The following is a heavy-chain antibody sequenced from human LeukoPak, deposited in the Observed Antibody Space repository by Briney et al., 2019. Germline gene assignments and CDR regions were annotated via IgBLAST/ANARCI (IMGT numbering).Heavy chain of an antibody. J-gene: IGHJ4*02. V-gene: IGHV3-48*02. CDR2: ISSSSSTI. Sequence: GGSLRLSCAASGFTFSSYSMNWVRQAPGKGLEWVSYISSSSSTIYYADSVKGRFTISRDNAKNSLHPQMNSLRDEDTAVYYCARGYQALGDYWGQGTLVTVSS. CDR3: ARGYQALGDY. CDR1: GFTFSSYS. D-gene: IGHD3-16*01.